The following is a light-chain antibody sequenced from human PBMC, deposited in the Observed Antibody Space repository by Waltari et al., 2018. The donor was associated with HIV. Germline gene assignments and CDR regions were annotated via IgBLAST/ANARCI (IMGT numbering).Light chain of an antibody. Sequence: DIQMTQSPSTLAASVGDRVTITCRASQSLSGWLAWYQQKPEKAPKLLIYQASSLESGVPSRFSGSGSGTEFTLTINSLQPDDFATYYCLQYNGPWRTFGQGTTVEIK. J-gene: IGKJ1*01. CDR2: QAS. V-gene: IGKV1-5*03. CDR3: LQYNGPWRT. CDR1: QSLSGW.